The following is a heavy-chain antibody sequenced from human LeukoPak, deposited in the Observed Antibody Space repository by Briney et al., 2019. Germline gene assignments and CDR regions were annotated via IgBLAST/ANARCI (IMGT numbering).Heavy chain of an antibody. D-gene: IGHD4-23*01. CDR1: GYTFTGYY. Sequence: ASVKVSCKASGYTFTGYYMHWVRQAPGQGLEWMGWINPNSGGTSYAQKFQGRVTMTRDTSISTAYMELSRLRSDDTAVYYCARGGGNSGSSYWGQGTLVTVSS. CDR2: INPNSGGT. V-gene: IGHV1-2*02. J-gene: IGHJ4*02. CDR3: ARGGGNSGSSY.